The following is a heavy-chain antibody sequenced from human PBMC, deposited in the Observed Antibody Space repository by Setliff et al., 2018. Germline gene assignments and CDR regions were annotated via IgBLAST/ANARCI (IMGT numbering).Heavy chain of an antibody. Sequence: GGSLRLSCAASRFTFSSYAMSWVRQAPGKGLEWVSAISGSAGSTYYADSVKGRFTISRDNSKKSLYLQMNSLRAEDTAVYYCACPDILTGLSDYWGQGTPVTVSS. V-gene: IGHV3-23*01. CDR3: ACPDILTGLSDY. D-gene: IGHD3-9*01. J-gene: IGHJ4*02. CDR1: RFTFSSYA. CDR2: ISGSAGST.